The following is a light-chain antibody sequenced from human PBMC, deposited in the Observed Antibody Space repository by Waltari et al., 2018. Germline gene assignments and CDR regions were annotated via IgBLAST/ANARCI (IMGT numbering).Light chain of an antibody. CDR3: EQYKNVPPYI. J-gene: IGKJ2*01. V-gene: IGKV1-33*01. CDR1: HDIKNY. CDR2: DES. Sequence: DIQMTQSPSSLSAYVGDTVIITCQASHDIKNYLNWYQKKPGKAPKLLIYDESNLQTGVSARFSGTGSGTDFTVAISNLQPEGIATSYCEQYKNVPPYIFGRGTKL.